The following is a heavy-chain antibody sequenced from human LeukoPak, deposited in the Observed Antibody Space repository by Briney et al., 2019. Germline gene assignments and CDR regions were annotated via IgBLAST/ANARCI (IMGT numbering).Heavy chain of an antibody. D-gene: IGHD6-13*01. J-gene: IGHJ4*02. CDR2: IIPIFGTA. V-gene: IGHV1-69*13. CDR1: GGTFSSYA. CDR3: ARGGGRKSEAAGTYDY. Sequence: ASVKVSCKASGGTFSSYAISWVRQAPGQGLEWMGGIIPIFGTANYAQKFQGRVTITADESTSTAYMELSSLRSEDTAVYYCARGGGRKSEAAGTYDYWGQGTLVTVSS.